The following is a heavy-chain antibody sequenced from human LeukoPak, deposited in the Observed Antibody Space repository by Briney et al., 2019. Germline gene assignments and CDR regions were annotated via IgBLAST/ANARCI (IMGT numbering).Heavy chain of an antibody. V-gene: IGHV1-69*04. CDR1: GGTFSSYA. CDR2: IIPILGIA. D-gene: IGHD7-27*01. CDR3: ARADWGSFDAFDI. J-gene: IGHJ3*02. Sequence: WASVKVSCKASGGTFSSYAISWVRQAPGQGLEWMGRIIPILGIANYAQKFQGRVTITADKSTSTAYMELSSLRSEDTAVYYCARADWGSFDAFDIWGQGTMVTVSS.